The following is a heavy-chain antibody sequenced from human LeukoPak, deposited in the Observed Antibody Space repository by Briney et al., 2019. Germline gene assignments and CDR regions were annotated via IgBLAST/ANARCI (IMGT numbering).Heavy chain of an antibody. CDR3: ARRRDWFDP. V-gene: IGHV2-5*01. CDR1: GFSLTTSGVG. Sequence: SGPTLVNPTQTLTLTCTFSGFSLTTSGVGVGWIRQPPGKALEWLAIVYWNDGKYYSPSLRSRLTITKDTSKNQVVLTMTNMDHVDTATYYCARRRDWFDPWGQGTLSPSPQ. CDR2: VYWNDGK. J-gene: IGHJ5*02.